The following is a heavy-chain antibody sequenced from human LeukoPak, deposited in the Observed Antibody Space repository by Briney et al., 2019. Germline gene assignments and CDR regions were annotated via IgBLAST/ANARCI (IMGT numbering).Heavy chain of an antibody. CDR1: GGSFSGYY. Sequence: SETLSLTCAVYGGSFSGYYWSWIRQPPGKGLEWIGEINHSGSTNYNPSLKSRVAISVDTSKNQFSLKLSSVTAADTAVYYCARVGSYGYRYYYYYYGMDVWGQGTTVTVSS. J-gene: IGHJ6*02. CDR3: ARVGSYGYRYYYYYYGMDV. CDR2: INHSGST. V-gene: IGHV4-34*01. D-gene: IGHD5-18*01.